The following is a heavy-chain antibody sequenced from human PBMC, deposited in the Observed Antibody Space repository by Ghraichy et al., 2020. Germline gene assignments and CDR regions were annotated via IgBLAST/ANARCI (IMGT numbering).Heavy chain of an antibody. CDR1: TFTLSPYN. D-gene: IGHD2-2*02. CDR2: ISGSGGST. Sequence: GESLNISCAASTFTLSPYNMNWVRQAPGKGLEWVSAISGSGGSTYYADSVKGRFTISRDNSKNTLYLQMNSLRAEDTAVYYCAKAAQYQLLYPYLRVGMDVWGQGTTVTVSS. CDR3: AKAAQYQLLYPYLRVGMDV. V-gene: IGHV3-23*01. J-gene: IGHJ6*02.